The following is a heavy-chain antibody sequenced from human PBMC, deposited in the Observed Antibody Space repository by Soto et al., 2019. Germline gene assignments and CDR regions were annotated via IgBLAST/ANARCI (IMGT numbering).Heavy chain of an antibody. D-gene: IGHD4-17*01. V-gene: IGHV1-18*01. CDR3: AREIVYGEYLMGIYY. CDR1: GYTFTSYG. Sequence: QVQLVQSGAEVKKPGASVKVSCKASGYTFTSYGISWVRQAPGQGLEWMGWISAYTGNTNYAQKLQGRVTMTPDTSTSTGYMERRSMSSDDTAVYYCAREIVYGEYLMGIYYWGQGSLVTVSS. CDR2: ISAYTGNT. J-gene: IGHJ4*02.